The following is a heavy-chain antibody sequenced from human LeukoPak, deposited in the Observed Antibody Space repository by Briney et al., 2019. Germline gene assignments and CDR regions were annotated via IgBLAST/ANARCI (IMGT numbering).Heavy chain of an antibody. J-gene: IGHJ4*02. V-gene: IGHV3-21*01. D-gene: IGHD2-8*01. Sequence: GGSLRLSCAASGFTFSGYNMNWVRQAPGKGLEWVSSLNASTTYIYYADSVKGRFTISRDNAKNSLYLQMNSLRGEDTAVYYCARGQNGFDYWGQGTLVTVSS. CDR2: LNASTTYI. CDR3: ARGQNGFDY. CDR1: GFTFSGYN.